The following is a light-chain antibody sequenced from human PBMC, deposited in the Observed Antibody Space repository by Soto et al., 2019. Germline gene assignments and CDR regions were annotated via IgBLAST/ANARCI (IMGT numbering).Light chain of an antibody. CDR3: QAWDSTTSYV. J-gene: IGLJ1*01. CDR1: NLGNKY. CDR2: QDD. V-gene: IGLV3-1*01. Sequence: YELTQPPSVSVSPGQTASITCSGENLGNKYACWYQQRPGQSPMLVIYQDDKRPSGIPERFSGSNSGSTATLTISVTQAMDEADYFCQAWDSTTSYVFGTGTKLTVL.